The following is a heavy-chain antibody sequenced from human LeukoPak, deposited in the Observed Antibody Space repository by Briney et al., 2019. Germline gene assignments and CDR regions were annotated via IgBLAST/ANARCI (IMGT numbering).Heavy chain of an antibody. Sequence: SETLSLTCTVSGGSISSYYWSWIRQPPGKGLEWIGYIYYSGSTNYNPSLKSRVTISVDTPKNQFSLKLSSVTAADTAVYYCARDEMTGAFDIWGQGTMVTVSS. CDR2: IYYSGST. CDR3: ARDEMTGAFDI. V-gene: IGHV4-59*01. J-gene: IGHJ3*02. CDR1: GGSISSYY. D-gene: IGHD5-24*01.